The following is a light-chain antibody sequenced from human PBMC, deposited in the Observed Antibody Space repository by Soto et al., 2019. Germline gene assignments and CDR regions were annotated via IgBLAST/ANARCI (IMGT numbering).Light chain of an antibody. Sequence: QLVLTQSPSASASLGASVKLTCTLSSGHSSYAIAWHQQQPEKGPRYLMKLNSDGSHSKGDGIPDRFSGSSAWAERYLTISSLQSEDEADYYCQTWGTGIHGVFGGGTKLTVL. V-gene: IGLV4-69*01. CDR3: QTWGTGIHGV. CDR1: SGHSSYA. J-gene: IGLJ2*01. CDR2: LNSDGSH.